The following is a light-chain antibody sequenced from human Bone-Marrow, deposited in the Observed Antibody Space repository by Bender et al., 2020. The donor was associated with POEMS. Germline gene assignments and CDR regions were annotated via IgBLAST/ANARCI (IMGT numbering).Light chain of an antibody. Sequence: QSVLTQPPSASGTPGQRVTISCSGGSSNIGAHAVNWYQHLPGTAPKLLTYSSHRRPSGVPDRFAGSKSGNTASLTISGLQAEDEADYYCSPYISSSTRVFGTGTKVTVL. V-gene: IGLV1-44*01. CDR3: SPYISSSTRV. CDR2: SSH. J-gene: IGLJ1*01. CDR1: SSNIGAHA.